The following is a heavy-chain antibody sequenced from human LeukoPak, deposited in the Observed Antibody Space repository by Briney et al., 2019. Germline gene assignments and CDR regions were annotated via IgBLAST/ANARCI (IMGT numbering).Heavy chain of an antibody. J-gene: IGHJ5*02. CDR1: GYTFTDYG. CDR3: ATMPRGSGWYFQFDP. CDR2: VSPYNGDT. V-gene: IGHV1-18*01. D-gene: IGHD6-19*01. Sequence: ASVKVSCKASGYTFTDYGINWVRQAPGHGVEWMGWVSPYNGDTKYAQKFQDRVTLTTDTSTSTAYMELRSLRSDDTAVYYCATMPRGSGWYFQFDPWGQGTLVTVSS.